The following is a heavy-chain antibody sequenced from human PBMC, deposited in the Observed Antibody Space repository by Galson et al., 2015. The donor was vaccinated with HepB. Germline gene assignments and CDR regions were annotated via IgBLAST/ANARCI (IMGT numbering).Heavy chain of an antibody. J-gene: IGHJ6*02. V-gene: IGHV3-11*06. D-gene: IGHD2-15*01. CDR1: GFTFSDYY. CDR2: ISSSSSYT. Sequence: SLRLSCAASGFTFSDYYMSWIRQAPGKGLEWVSYISSSSSYTNYADSVKGRFTISRDNSKNTLYLQMNSLRAEDTAVYYCARGGYCSGGSCYSNYYYYGMDVWGQGTTVTVSS. CDR3: ARGGYCSGGSCYSNYYYYGMDV.